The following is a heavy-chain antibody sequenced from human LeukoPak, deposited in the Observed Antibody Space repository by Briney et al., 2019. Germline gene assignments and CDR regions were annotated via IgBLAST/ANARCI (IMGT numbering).Heavy chain of an antibody. Sequence: PSETLSLTCTVSGGSISSYYWSWIRQPPGKGLEWIGYIYYSGSTNYNPSLKSRVTISVDTSKNQFSLKLSSVTAADTAVYYCARAVVPAAMRVYYYYYMDVWGKGTTVTVSS. CDR3: ARAVVPAAMRVYYYYYMDV. CDR2: IYYSGST. D-gene: IGHD2-2*01. J-gene: IGHJ6*03. CDR1: GGSISSYY. V-gene: IGHV4-59*01.